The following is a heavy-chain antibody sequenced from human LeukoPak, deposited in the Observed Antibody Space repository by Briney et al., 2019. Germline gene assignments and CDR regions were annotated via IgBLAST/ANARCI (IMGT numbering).Heavy chain of an antibody. V-gene: IGHV3-11*04. J-gene: IGHJ4*02. D-gene: IGHD2-15*01. CDR3: ARDGGLGALDY. Sequence: GGSLRLSCAASGLTFSDYYMSWIRQAPGKGLEWVSYISSSGSTTYYADSVKGRFTISRDKAKNSLYLQMNSLRAEDTAVYYCARDGGLGALDYWGKGTLVTVSS. CDR2: ISSSGSTT. CDR1: GLTFSDYY.